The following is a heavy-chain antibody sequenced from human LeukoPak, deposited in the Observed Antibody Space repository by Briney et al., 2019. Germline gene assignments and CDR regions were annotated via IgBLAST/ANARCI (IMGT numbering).Heavy chain of an antibody. CDR1: GYSFTSYW. D-gene: IGHD6-13*01. V-gene: IGHV5-10-1*01. CDR2: IDPSDSYI. Sequence: GEPLKISCKGSGYSFTSYWISWVRQMPGTGLEWMGRIDPSDSYINYSPSFQGHVTISADKSISTAYLQWSSLKASDTAMYYCAREERGSSWLGDFDYWGQGTLVTVSS. J-gene: IGHJ4*02. CDR3: AREERGSSWLGDFDY.